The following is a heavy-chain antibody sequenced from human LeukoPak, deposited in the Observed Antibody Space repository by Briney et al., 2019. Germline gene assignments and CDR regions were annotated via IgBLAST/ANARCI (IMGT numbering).Heavy chain of an antibody. Sequence: ASVRVSCKASGYTFTGNLMHWVRQAPGQGLEWMGLINPDSGGANYAQNFQGRVTITRDTSISTVYMELSRLRSDDTAVYYCARGTDCSGGSCLDYWGQGTLVTVSS. CDR2: INPDSGGA. CDR3: ARGTDCSGGSCLDY. J-gene: IGHJ4*02. V-gene: IGHV1-2*06. D-gene: IGHD2-15*01. CDR1: GYTFTGNL.